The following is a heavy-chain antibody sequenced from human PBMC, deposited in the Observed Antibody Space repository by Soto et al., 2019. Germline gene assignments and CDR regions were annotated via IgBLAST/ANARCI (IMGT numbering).Heavy chain of an antibody. V-gene: IGHV3-23*01. Sequence: EVQLLESGGDLVQPGGSRRLSCAASGFTFSAYAMGWVRQAPGKGLEWVSTIHGGGGATHYADSVKGRFTISRDDSKNTLYAQMNSLRAEDTAVYYCAKFEGHPLEYWYLDFWGRGTLVTVSS. CDR2: IHGGGGAT. CDR3: AKFEGHPLEYWYLDF. CDR1: GFTFSAYA. J-gene: IGHJ2*01. D-gene: IGHD1-1*01.